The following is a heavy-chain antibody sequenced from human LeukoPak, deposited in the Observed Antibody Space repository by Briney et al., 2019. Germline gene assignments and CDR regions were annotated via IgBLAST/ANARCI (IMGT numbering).Heavy chain of an antibody. Sequence: SVKVSCKASGGTFSSYAISWVRQAPGQGLEWMGGIIPIFGTANYAQKFQGRVTITADESTSKAYMELSSLRSEDTAVYYCASYLGYCSGGSWPKEISSFDYWGQGTLVTVSS. CDR3: ASYLGYCSGGSWPKEISSFDY. CDR1: GGTFSSYA. J-gene: IGHJ4*02. CDR2: IIPIFGTA. V-gene: IGHV1-69*01. D-gene: IGHD2-15*01.